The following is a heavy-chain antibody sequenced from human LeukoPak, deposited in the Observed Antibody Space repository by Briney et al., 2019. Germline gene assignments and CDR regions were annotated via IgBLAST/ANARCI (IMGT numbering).Heavy chain of an antibody. J-gene: IGHJ6*02. CDR2: IIPFFDTA. D-gene: IGHD1-26*01. CDR1: GGTFSSYS. Sequence: ASVKVSCKASGGTFSSYSISWVRQAPGQGLEWMGGIIPFFDTADYAQKFQGRVTITADESTSTAYMELSSLRSEDTAVFYCARISLGAIWGYYYGMDVWGQGTTVTVSS. CDR3: ARISLGAIWGYYYGMDV. V-gene: IGHV1-69*13.